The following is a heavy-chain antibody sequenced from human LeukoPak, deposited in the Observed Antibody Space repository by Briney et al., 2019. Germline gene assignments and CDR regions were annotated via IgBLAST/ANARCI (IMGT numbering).Heavy chain of an antibody. Sequence: GGSLRLSCAASGFTFSSYAMTWVRQAPGKGLEWVSSISSSSCYIYYADSVKGRFTISRDNAKNSLYLQMNSLRAEDTAVYYCAAGGVIPQDYYYGMDVWGKGTTVTVSS. CDR2: ISSSSCYI. CDR3: AAGGVIPQDYYYGMDV. V-gene: IGHV3-21*01. CDR1: GFTFSSYA. J-gene: IGHJ6*04. D-gene: IGHD3-16*02.